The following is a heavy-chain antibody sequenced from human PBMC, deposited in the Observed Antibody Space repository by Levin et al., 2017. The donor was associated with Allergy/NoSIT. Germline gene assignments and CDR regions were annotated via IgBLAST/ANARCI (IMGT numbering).Heavy chain of an antibody. J-gene: IGHJ4*02. V-gene: IGHV3-48*04. D-gene: IGHD6-13*01. CDR2: ISSSSSTI. CDR1: GFTFSSYS. CDR3: ARASAAAGIVSGGY. Sequence: GESLKISCAASGFTFSSYSMNWVHQAPGKGLEWVSYISSSSSTIYYADSVKGRFTISRDNAKNSLYLQMNSLRAEDTAVYYCARASAAAGIVSGGYWGQGTLVTVSS.